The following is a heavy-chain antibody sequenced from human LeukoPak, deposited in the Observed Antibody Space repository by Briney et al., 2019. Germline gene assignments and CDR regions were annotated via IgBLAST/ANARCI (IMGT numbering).Heavy chain of an antibody. CDR2: ISGGGYVT. V-gene: IGHV3-43*02. CDR1: GFILSDCA. D-gene: IGHD6-19*01. J-gene: IGHJ6*02. Sequence: SGGSLRLSCAASGFILSDCAMHWVRQARGKGVEWVSLISGGGYVTYYSSSVHVLFTISRYNSKSSLYLQMNSLRIEDTALYFCAKDRLPGGMAVAGTDDGMDVWGQGTTVTVSS. CDR3: AKDRLPGGMAVAGTDDGMDV.